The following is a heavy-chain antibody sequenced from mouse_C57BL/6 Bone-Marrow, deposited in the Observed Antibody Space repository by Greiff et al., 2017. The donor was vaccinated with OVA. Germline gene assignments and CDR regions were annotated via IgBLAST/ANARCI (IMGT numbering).Heavy chain of an antibody. Sequence: EVQLVESGGGLVQSGRSLRLSCATSGFTFSDFYMEWFRQAPGQGLEWIAASRNKANDYTTEYSASVKGRFIVSRDTSQSILYLQMNALRAEDTAIYYCARDAGYWGQGTTLTVSS. CDR3: ARDAGY. V-gene: IGHV7-1*01. CDR2: SRNKANDYTT. J-gene: IGHJ2*01. CDR1: GFTFSDFY.